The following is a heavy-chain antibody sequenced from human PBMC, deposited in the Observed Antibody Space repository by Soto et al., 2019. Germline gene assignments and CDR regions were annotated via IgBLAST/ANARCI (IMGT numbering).Heavy chain of an antibody. V-gene: IGHV1-46*03. CDR2: INPSGGST. Sequence: ASVKVSCKASGYTFTSYYMHWVRQAPGQGLEWMGIINPSGGSTSYAQKFQGRVTMTRDTSTSTVCMELSFLRSEDTAVYYCARTPEMATITTYYYGMDVWGQGTTVTVSS. J-gene: IGHJ6*02. D-gene: IGHD5-12*01. CDR1: GYTFTSYY. CDR3: ARTPEMATITTYYYGMDV.